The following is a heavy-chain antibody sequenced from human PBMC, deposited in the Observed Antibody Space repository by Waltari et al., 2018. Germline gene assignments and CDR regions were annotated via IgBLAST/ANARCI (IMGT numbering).Heavy chain of an antibody. CDR3: ARDSVTTNNYYYGMDV. Sequence: QVQLRESGPGLVEPSQTLSLTCTVPGGSISSGAYYWSWIRPHPGKGPEWIGNIYYPGSTYYNPSLKSRVTISVDTSKSQFSLKLSSVTAADTAVYYCARDSVTTNNYYYGMDVWGQGTTVTVSS. CDR1: GGSISSGAYY. D-gene: IGHD4-17*01. V-gene: IGHV4-31*03. J-gene: IGHJ6*02. CDR2: IYYPGST.